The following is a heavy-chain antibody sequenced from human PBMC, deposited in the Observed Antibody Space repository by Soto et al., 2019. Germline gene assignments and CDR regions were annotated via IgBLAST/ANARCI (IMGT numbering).Heavy chain of an antibody. CDR3: ARDPGYSYGNT. V-gene: IGHV4-31*03. J-gene: IGHJ5*02. D-gene: IGHD5-18*01. Sequence: SETLSLTCTVSGGSITRGGYYWSWIRQHPGKGLEWIGYIYNSGTTYYNPSLKSRVTISVDTSKNQFSLKLTSVTAADTAVYYCARDPGYSYGNTWGQGTLVTVSS. CDR1: GGSITRGGYY. CDR2: IYNSGTT.